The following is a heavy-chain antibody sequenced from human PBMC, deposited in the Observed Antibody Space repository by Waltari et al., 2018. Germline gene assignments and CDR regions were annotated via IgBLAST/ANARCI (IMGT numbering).Heavy chain of an antibody. V-gene: IGHV3-30*18. CDR2: ILNDGIK. Sequence: QVQLVESGGGVAQPGRSLRLSCAVSGFALRSSGMHWVRQVPGKGLEWVAVILNDGIKYHADSVKGRFTISRDSSKNTLYLQMNSLRAEDTALYYCAKDRNYKWAFDYWGQGVLVTVSS. CDR3: AKDRNYKWAFDY. D-gene: IGHD1-7*01. J-gene: IGHJ4*02. CDR1: GFALRSSG.